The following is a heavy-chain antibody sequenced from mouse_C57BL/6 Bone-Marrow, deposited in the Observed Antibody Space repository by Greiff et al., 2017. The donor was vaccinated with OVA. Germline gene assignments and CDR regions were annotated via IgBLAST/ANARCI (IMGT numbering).Heavy chain of an antibody. CDR3: ARYKGRVAVDYFDY. CDR1: GFTFTNYY. J-gene: IGHJ2*01. CDR2: IRNKPNGSTT. V-gene: IGHV7-3*01. Sequence: EVQGVESGGGLVQPGDSLSLSCAASGFTFTNYYMSWVRQPPGKALEWLAFIRNKPNGSTTEYSASVKGRFTISRDNSQSILYLQMYALRAEDSATYYCARYKGRVAVDYFDYWGQGTALTVSS. D-gene: IGHD1-1*01.